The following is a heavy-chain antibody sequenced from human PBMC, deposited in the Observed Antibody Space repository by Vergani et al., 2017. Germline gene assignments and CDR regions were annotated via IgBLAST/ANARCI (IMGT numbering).Heavy chain of an antibody. V-gene: IGHV4-61*02. J-gene: IGHJ6*02. CDR1: GGSISSGSYY. Sequence: QVQLQESGPGLVKPSQTLSLTCTVSGGSISSGSYYWSWIRQPAGKGLEWIGRIYTSGSTNYNPSLKSRVTISVDTSKNQFSLKLSSVTAADTAVYYCARVAYYYDSSGYYLPYYGMDVWGQGTTVTVSS. CDR3: ARVAYYYDSSGYYLPYYGMDV. D-gene: IGHD3-22*01. CDR2: IYTSGST.